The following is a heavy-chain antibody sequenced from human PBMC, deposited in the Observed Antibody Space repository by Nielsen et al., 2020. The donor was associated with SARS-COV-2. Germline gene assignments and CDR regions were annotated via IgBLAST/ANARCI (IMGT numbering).Heavy chain of an antibody. D-gene: IGHD5-12*01. J-gene: IGHJ4*02. CDR2: IWYDGSNK. CDR3: ARSYYDYYFDY. CDR1: GFTFSSYG. V-gene: IGHV3-33*01. Sequence: GESLKISCAASGFTFSSYGMHWVRQAPGKGLEWVAVIWYDGSNKYYADSVKGRFTISRDNSKNTLYLQMNSLRAEDTAVYYCARSYYDYYFDYWGQGTQVTVSS.